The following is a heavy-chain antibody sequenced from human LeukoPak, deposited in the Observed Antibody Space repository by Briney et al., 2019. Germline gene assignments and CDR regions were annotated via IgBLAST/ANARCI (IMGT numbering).Heavy chain of an antibody. V-gene: IGHV1-69*04. J-gene: IGHJ3*02. Sequence: ASVKVSCKASGGTFSSYAISWVRQAPGQGLEWMGRIIPILGIANYAQKFQGRVTITADKSTSTAYMELSSLRSDDTAVYYCRRVLPVTMIVVVSGVFEIWAKGKMCTV. CDR3: RRVLPVTMIVVVSGVFEI. CDR1: GGTFSSYA. CDR2: IIPILGIA. D-gene: IGHD3-22*01.